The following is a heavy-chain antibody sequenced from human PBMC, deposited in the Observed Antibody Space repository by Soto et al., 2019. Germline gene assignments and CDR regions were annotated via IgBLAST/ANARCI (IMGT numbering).Heavy chain of an antibody. CDR3: ARGDGRGSTGFYYYYGMDV. V-gene: IGHV1-46*01. CDR1: GFTFTNNF. J-gene: IGHJ6*02. CDR2: ISPYDGST. Sequence: QVQLVQSGAEVKKPGASVKVSCKASGFTFTNNFFHWVRQAPRQGLEWLGIISPYDGSTKYVQSLQGRVTVTSDTSTSTVYMELSSLRSEDTAVYFCARGDGRGSTGFYYYYGMDVWGHGTTITVSS. D-gene: IGHD1-26*01.